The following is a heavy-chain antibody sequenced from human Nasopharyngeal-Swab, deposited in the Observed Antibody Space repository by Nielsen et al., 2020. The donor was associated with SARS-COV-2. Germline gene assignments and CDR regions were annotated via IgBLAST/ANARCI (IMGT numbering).Heavy chain of an antibody. Sequence: GESLKISCAASGFTFSNAWMSWVRQAPGKGLEWVGRIKSKTDGGTTDYAAPVKGRFTISRDDSKNTLYLQMNSLKTEDTAVYYCTTDIVATNFDYWGQGTLGTVSS. J-gene: IGHJ4*02. CDR1: GFTFSNAW. CDR3: TTDIVATNFDY. D-gene: IGHD5-12*01. CDR2: IKSKTDGGTT. V-gene: IGHV3-15*01.